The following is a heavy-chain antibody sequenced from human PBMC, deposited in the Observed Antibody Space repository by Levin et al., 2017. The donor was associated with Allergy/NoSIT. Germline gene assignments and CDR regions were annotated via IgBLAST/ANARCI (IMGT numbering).Heavy chain of an antibody. CDR3: ARLYYYGSGSDFDY. V-gene: IGHV4-59*01. CDR1: GGSISSYY. Sequence: LSLTCTVSGGSISSYYWSWIRQPPGKGLEWIGYIYYNGSPNYNPSLKSRVTISVDTSKNQFSLKLSSVTAADTAVYYCARLYYYGSGSDFDYWGQGTLVTVSS. J-gene: IGHJ4*02. CDR2: IYYNGSP. D-gene: IGHD3-10*01.